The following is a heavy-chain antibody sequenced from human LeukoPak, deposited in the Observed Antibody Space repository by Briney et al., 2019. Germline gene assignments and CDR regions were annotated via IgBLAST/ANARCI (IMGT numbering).Heavy chain of an antibody. D-gene: IGHD2-8*01. V-gene: IGHV3-48*01. CDR3: ARDAPTNGVWYSGFDY. CDR2: ITSSSSTL. Sequence: PGASLRLSCAASGFTLSTYSMNWVRQAPGGGVEWVSYITSSSSTLYYADSVKGRFTISRDNAKNSLYLQMNSLRVEDTAVYYCARDAPTNGVWYSGFDYWGQGTLVTVSS. J-gene: IGHJ4*02. CDR1: GFTLSTYS.